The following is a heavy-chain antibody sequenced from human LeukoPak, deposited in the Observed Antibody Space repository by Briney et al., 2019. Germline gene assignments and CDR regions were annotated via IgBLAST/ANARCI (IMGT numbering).Heavy chain of an antibody. CDR3: ARINSGSDYAYYYYYMDV. D-gene: IGHD1-26*01. CDR2: IYYSGST. Sequence: PSETLSLTCTVSGGSISSYYWSWIRQPPGKGQELIGYIYYSGSTNYNPSPKSRVTISVDTSKNQFSLKLSSVTAADTAVYYCARINSGSDYAYYYYYMDVGSKGTTVTVSS. V-gene: IGHV4-59*01. J-gene: IGHJ6*03. CDR1: GGSISSYY.